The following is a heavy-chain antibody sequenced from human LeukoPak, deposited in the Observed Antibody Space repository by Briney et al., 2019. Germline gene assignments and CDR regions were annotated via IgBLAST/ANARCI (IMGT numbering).Heavy chain of an antibody. CDR2: IIPIFGTA. Sequence: ASVKVSCKASGGTFSSYAISWVRQAPGQGLEWMGGIIPIFGTANYAQKFQGRVTITADESTSTAYMELSSLRSEDTAVYYCATLGGYDSTDYWGQGTLVTVSS. J-gene: IGHJ4*02. CDR3: ATLGGYDSTDY. CDR1: GGTFSSYA. V-gene: IGHV1-69*13. D-gene: IGHD5-12*01.